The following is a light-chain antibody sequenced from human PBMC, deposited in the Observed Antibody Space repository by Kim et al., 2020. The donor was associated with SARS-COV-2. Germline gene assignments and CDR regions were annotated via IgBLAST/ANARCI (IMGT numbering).Light chain of an antibody. CDR1: SIDVGSFNY. CDR3: SSYGGSNNVV. J-gene: IGLJ2*01. CDR2: EVS. Sequence: SVTSSGTGTSIDVGSFNYVSWYQQHPGKAPKLIIHEVSKRPSGVPHRFSASKSGNTASLTVSGLQADDEADYYCSSYGGSNNVVFGGGTQLTVL. V-gene: IGLV2-8*01.